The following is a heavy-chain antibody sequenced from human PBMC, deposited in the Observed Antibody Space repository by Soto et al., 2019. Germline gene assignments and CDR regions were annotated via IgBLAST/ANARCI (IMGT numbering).Heavy chain of an antibody. D-gene: IGHD6-13*01. J-gene: IGHJ5*02. CDR2: IWYDGTSK. Sequence: GGSLRLSYAASGFPFRSYTMLWLRQAPGKGLEWVATIWYDGTSKYYADSVKGRFTISRDNSKNTLYLQMNSLRVEDTAVYYCARARYSSSVISWFDPWGQGTLVTVSS. CDR3: ARARYSSSVISWFDP. V-gene: IGHV3-33*08. CDR1: GFPFRSYT.